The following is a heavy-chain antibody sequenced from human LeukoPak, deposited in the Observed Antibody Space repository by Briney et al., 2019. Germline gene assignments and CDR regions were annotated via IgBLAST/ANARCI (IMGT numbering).Heavy chain of an antibody. Sequence: SESLSLTCNVTGASISSWYWSWIRQPPGKGLEWIGDIYGSGSTNYNPSLKSRVSMSADTSKNQFSLNLNSVTATDTALFFCARGVPVSWGGYYFDSWGQGTLVTVSS. CDR2: IYGSGST. V-gene: IGHV4-59*01. D-gene: IGHD3-10*01. CDR3: ARGVPVSWGGYYFDS. J-gene: IGHJ4*02. CDR1: GASISSWY.